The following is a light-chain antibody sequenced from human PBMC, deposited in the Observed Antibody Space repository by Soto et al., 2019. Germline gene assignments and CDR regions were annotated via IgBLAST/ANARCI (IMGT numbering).Light chain of an antibody. J-gene: IGKJ4*01. CDR3: QQRSDWPLT. CDR2: DAS. V-gene: IGKV3-11*01. CDR1: QSVSSY. Sequence: EIVLPQSPATLSLSPGERATLSCRASQSVSSYLAWYQQKPGQAPRLLIYDASNRATGIPARFSGSGSGTDFTITISSLEPEDFAVYYCQQRSDWPLTFGGGTKVDI.